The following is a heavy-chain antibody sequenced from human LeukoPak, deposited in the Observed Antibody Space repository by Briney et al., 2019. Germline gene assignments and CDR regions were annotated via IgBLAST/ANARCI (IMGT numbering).Heavy chain of an antibody. D-gene: IGHD5-18*01. CDR1: GFTFSSYG. Sequence: PGRSLRLSCAASGFTFSSYGMYWVRQAPGKGLEWVAVIWYDGSNKYYADSVKGRFTISRDNSKNTLYLQMNSLRAEDTAVYYCARGSDTAMAAAFDYWGQGTLVTVSS. V-gene: IGHV3-33*01. J-gene: IGHJ4*02. CDR3: ARGSDTAMAAAFDY. CDR2: IWYDGSNK.